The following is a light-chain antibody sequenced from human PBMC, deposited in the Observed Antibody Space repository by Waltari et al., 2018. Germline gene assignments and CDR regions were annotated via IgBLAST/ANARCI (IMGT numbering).Light chain of an antibody. CDR1: QSVSRA. CDR2: GAT. Sequence: DIVSTQSPGTFYLSLGERATVSFRASQSVSRALAWYQQKPGQAPRLLIYGATTRATGIPDRFSGSGSGTDFRLTISRLEPDDFAVYYCQHYLRLPVTFGQGTTVEI. J-gene: IGKJ1*01. V-gene: IGKV3-20*01. CDR3: QHYLRLPVT.